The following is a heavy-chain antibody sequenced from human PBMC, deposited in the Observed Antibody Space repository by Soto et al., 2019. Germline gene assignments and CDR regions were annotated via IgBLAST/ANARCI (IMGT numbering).Heavy chain of an antibody. D-gene: IGHD7-27*01. CDR3: ARELRAGDYYYYYMDV. CDR2: IYSGGST. J-gene: IGHJ6*03. Sequence: LRLSCAASGFTVSSNYMSWVRQAPGKGLEWVSVIYSGGSTYYADSVKGRFTISRDNSKNTLYLQMNSLRAEDTAVYYCARELRAGDYYYYYMDVWGKGTTVTVSS. V-gene: IGHV3-66*01. CDR1: GFTVSSNY.